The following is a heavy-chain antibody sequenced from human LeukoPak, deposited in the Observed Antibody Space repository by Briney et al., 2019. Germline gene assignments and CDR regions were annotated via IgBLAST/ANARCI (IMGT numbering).Heavy chain of an antibody. J-gene: IGHJ4*02. D-gene: IGHD2-15*01. CDR3: ARDICSGIGCYPRAPFDY. V-gene: IGHV3-74*01. CDR2: MNSDGSNT. Sequence: GGSLRLSCAVSGFTFSRYWMHWVRPAPGEGLVWVSRMNSDGSNTNYADSVKGRFTISRDNAKNTLYLQMNSLRADDTAVYYCARDICSGIGCYPRAPFDYWGQGTLVTVSS. CDR1: GFTFSRYW.